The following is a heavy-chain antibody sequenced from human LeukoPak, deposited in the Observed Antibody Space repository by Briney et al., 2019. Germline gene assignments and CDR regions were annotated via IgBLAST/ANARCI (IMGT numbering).Heavy chain of an antibody. CDR2: ISSSGSTI. V-gene: IGHV3-11*01. J-gene: IGHJ1*01. Sequence: PGGSLRLSCAASGFTFSDYYMSWIRQAPGKGLEWVSYISSSGSTIYYADSVKGRFTISRDNSKNTLYLQMSSLRADDTAIYYCARALSQQLIRYSQDWGQGTLVTVSS. D-gene: IGHD1-1*01. CDR1: GFTFSDYY. CDR3: ARALSQQLIRYSQD.